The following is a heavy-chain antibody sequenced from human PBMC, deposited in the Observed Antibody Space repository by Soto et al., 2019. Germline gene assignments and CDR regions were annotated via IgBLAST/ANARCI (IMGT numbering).Heavy chain of an antibody. V-gene: IGHV4-31*03. J-gene: IGHJ4*02. CDR2: IHYSGST. Sequence: QVQLQESGPGLVKPSQTLSLTCTVSGGSISSGGYYWSWIRQHPGKGLEWIGYIHYSGSTYYNPSLKSRMXXXLXXSKNQFSLKLSSVTAADTAVYYCARVAHYYDSSGYPGSLDYWGQGTLVTVSS. CDR3: ARVAHYYDSSGYPGSLDY. CDR1: GGSISSGGYY. D-gene: IGHD3-22*01.